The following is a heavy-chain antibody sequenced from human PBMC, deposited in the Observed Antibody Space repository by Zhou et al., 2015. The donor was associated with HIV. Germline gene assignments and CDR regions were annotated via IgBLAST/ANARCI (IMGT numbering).Heavy chain of an antibody. V-gene: IGHV1-3*01. Sequence: QVQLVQSGAEVKKPGASVKVSCKASGYNFTSYTVHWVRQAPGQRLEWMGWIDAGTGDTKYSQSFQGRATITRDTSASTAYMDLSSLTSEDTAVYYCARDRDILTGPTTWYFDLWGRGTLVTVSS. CDR1: GYNFTSYT. J-gene: IGHJ2*01. CDR2: IDAGTGDT. D-gene: IGHD3-9*01. CDR3: ARDRDILTGPTTWYFDL.